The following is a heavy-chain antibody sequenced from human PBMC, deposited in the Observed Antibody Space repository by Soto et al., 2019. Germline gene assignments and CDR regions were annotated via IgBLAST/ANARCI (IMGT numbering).Heavy chain of an antibody. D-gene: IGHD6-13*01. Sequence: GGSLRLSCAASGFTFSSYGMHWVRQAPGKGLEWVAVISYDGSNKYYADSVKGRFTISRDNSKNTLYLQMNSLRAEDTAVYYCAKDHEGEGIAAAGTVGMDVWGQGTTVTVSS. V-gene: IGHV3-30*18. CDR3: AKDHEGEGIAAAGTVGMDV. CDR1: GFTFSSYG. J-gene: IGHJ6*02. CDR2: ISYDGSNK.